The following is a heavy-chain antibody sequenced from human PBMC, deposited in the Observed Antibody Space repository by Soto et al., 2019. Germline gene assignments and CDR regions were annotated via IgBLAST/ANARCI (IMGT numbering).Heavy chain of an antibody. CDR1: GGSISSYY. V-gene: IGHV4-59*01. D-gene: IGHD3-3*01. J-gene: IGHJ5*02. Sequence: SETLSLTCTVSGGSISSYYWSWIRQPPGKGLEWIGYIYYSGSTNYNPSLKSRVTISVDTSKNQFSLKLSSVTAADTAVYYCARYPTYYDFWSGYNAPNWFDPWGQGTLVTVSS. CDR2: IYYSGST. CDR3: ARYPTYYDFWSGYNAPNWFDP.